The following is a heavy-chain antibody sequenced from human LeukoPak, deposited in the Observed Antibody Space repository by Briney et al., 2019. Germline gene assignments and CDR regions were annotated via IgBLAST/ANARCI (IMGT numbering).Heavy chain of an antibody. D-gene: IGHD3-22*01. Sequence: GKVSCQGSCFTLSTYGISWGGQGPGQGGGGVGGISAYNGNTNYAQKLQGRVTMTTDTSTSTAYMELRSLRSDDTAVYYCARITYYYDSSGSYALDIWGQGTMVTVSS. J-gene: IGHJ3*02. CDR3: ARITYYYDSSGSYALDI. V-gene: IGHV1-18*01. CDR2: ISAYNGNT. CDR1: CFTLSTYG.